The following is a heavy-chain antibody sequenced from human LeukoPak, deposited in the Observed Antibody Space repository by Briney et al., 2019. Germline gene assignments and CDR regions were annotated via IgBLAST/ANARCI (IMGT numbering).Heavy chain of an antibody. V-gene: IGHV4-34*01. D-gene: IGHD3-22*01. CDR3: ARDLARNYDSSVGGFDY. Sequence: PSETLSLTCAVYGGSFSGHYWSWIRQSPGKGLEWIGETYHSGSTNHNPSLKSRVTISLDTSKNQFSLKLSSVTAADTAVYYCARDLARNYDSSVGGFDYWGQGTLVTVSS. CDR2: TYHSGST. CDR1: GGSFSGHY. J-gene: IGHJ4*02.